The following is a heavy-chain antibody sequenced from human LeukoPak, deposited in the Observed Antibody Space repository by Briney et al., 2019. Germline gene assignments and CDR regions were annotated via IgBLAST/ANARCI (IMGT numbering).Heavy chain of an antibody. CDR3: MRELAPYGDYGTTRFDP. D-gene: IGHD4-17*01. Sequence: PGGSLRLSCAASGFTFSDYYMSWIRQAPGKGLEWVSYISSSSSYTNYADSVKGRFTISRDNAKNSLYLQMNSLRAEDTAVYYCMRELAPYGDYGTTRFDPWGQGTLVTVSS. CDR2: ISSSSSYT. J-gene: IGHJ5*02. V-gene: IGHV3-11*05. CDR1: GFTFSDYY.